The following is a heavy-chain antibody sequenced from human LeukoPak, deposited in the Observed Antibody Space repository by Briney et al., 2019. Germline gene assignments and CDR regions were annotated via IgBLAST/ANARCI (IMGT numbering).Heavy chain of an antibody. CDR3: TKLKGWYGEGFFDY. V-gene: IGHV3-53*01. D-gene: IGHD6-19*01. CDR1: GFTVSSNY. Sequence: GRSLRLSCAASGFTVSSNYMSRVRQPAGKGLEWVLVLYSGGATFHAEYVKGRFTISRDTSKNTLYLQMNDLRADDTAVYYCTKLKGWYGEGFFDYWGQGTLVTVSS. J-gene: IGHJ4*02. CDR2: LYSGGAT.